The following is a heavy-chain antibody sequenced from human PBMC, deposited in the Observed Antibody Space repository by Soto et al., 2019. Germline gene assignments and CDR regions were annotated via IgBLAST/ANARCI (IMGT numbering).Heavy chain of an antibody. CDR1: SDSISSYY. J-gene: IGHJ4*02. D-gene: IGHD6-19*01. Sequence: QVQLQESGPGLVRPSETQSLTCTVSSDSISSYYWIWIRQSPGKGLGWIGYTDYSGNTNYNPSLKSRVTRSGDTSKNQFSLRLSSVTAADTAVYYCARAVGDPLYYLDYWGQGTLVTVSS. CDR3: ARAVGDPLYYLDY. V-gene: IGHV4-59*08. CDR2: TDYSGNT.